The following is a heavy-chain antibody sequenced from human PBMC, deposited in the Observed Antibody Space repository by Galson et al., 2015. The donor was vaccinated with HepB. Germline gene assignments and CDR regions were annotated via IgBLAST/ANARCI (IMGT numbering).Heavy chain of an antibody. CDR1: GFTFSSHW. CDR2: INSDGSRT. Sequence: SLRLSCAASGFTFSSHWMYWVRQAPGKGLVWVSRINSDGSRTNYADSVKGRFTISRDNAKNTLSLQMTSLRAEDTAVYYCARDQSIGVVAPYYYYYMDVWGKGTTVTVSS. D-gene: IGHD2-2*01. CDR3: ARDQSIGVVAPYYYYYMDV. V-gene: IGHV3-74*01. J-gene: IGHJ6*03.